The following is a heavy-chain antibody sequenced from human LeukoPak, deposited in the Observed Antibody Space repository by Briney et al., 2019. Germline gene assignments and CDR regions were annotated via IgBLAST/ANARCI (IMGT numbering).Heavy chain of an antibody. CDR3: ARLGSSGWYSFDY. V-gene: IGHV4-59*08. D-gene: IGHD6-19*01. CDR1: GGSISSYY. Sequence: SETLSPTCTVSGGSISSYYRNWIRQPPGKGLEWIGYIYYGGSTNYNPSLKSRVTISVDTSKNQFSLKLSSVTAADTAVYYCARLGSSGWYSFDYWGQGTLVTVSS. J-gene: IGHJ4*02. CDR2: IYYGGST.